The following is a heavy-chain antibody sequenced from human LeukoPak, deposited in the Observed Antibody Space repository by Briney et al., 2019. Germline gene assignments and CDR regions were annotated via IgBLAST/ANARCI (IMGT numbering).Heavy chain of an antibody. D-gene: IGHD4-17*01. Sequence: PGGSLRLSCAASGFTFSSYSMNWVRQAPGKGLEWVSSISSSSSYIYYAGSVKGRFTISRDNAKNSLYLQMNSLRAEDTAVYYCARDRWPDETTVTPATSIDYWGQGTLVTVSS. CDR3: ARDRWPDETTVTPATSIDY. V-gene: IGHV3-21*01. J-gene: IGHJ4*02. CDR1: GFTFSSYS. CDR2: ISSSSSYI.